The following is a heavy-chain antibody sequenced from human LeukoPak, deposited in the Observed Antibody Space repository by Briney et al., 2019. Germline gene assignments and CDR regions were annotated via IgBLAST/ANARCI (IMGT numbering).Heavy chain of an antibody. CDR3: ARGGSSSWRIGYYFDY. J-gene: IGHJ4*02. D-gene: IGHD6-13*01. CDR1: GGSINSYY. CDR2: IYSSGDT. Sequence: SEPLSLTCTVSGGSINSYYWNWIRQPPGQGLEWIGFIYSSGDTNYNPSLKSRVAISVDTSKNHFSLKLSSVTAADTAVYYCARGGSSSWRIGYYFDYWGQGTLVTVSS. V-gene: IGHV4-59*01.